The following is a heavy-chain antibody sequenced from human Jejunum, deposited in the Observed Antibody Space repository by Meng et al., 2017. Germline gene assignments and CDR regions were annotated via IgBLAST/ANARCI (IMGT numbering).Heavy chain of an antibody. CDR3: AKHGGYYQHY. V-gene: IGHV4-4*02. D-gene: IGHD3-22*01. Sequence: QLQESGPVLVKPSGTLSLTCTVSGDSITTNTYWSWVRQSPEKGLEWIGQIDHRGSPYYNPSLKSRVTMSVDKSKSQVSLQLTSVTAADTAVYYCAKHGGYYQHYWGQGTLVTVSS. CDR2: IDHRGSP. CDR1: GDSITTNTY. J-gene: IGHJ4*02.